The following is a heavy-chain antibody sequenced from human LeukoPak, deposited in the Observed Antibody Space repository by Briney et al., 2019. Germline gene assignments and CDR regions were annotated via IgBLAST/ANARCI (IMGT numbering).Heavy chain of an antibody. V-gene: IGHV3-23*01. CDR3: AKEDGYCSSTSCYFDY. CDR2: ISGTGGST. D-gene: IGHD2-2*01. J-gene: IGHJ4*02. CDR1: EFTFSSYA. Sequence: GGSLRLSCAASEFTFSSYAMSWVRQAPGKGLEWVSAISGTGGSTYYADSVKGRFTISRDNSKNTLYLQMNSLRAEDTAVYYCAKEDGYCSSTSCYFDYWGQGTLVTVSS.